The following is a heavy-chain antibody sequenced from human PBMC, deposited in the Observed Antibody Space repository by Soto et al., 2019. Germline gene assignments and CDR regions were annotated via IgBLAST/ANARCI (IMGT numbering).Heavy chain of an antibody. D-gene: IGHD3-16*01. V-gene: IGHV3-53*02. CDR3: ATVNSGGFFDY. CDR2: IYSGGST. Sequence: EVQLVETGGGLIQPGGSLRLSCAASGFTVSSNYMSWVRQAPGKGLEWVSIIYSGGSTYYADSVKGRFTISRDNSKNTLDLQMNSLRVEDPGGYYWATVNSGGFFDYWGQGTLVTVSS. J-gene: IGHJ4*02. CDR1: GFTVSSNY.